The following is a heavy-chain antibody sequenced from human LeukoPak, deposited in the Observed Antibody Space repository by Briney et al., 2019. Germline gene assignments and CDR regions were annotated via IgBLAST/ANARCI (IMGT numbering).Heavy chain of an antibody. CDR1: GGTFSSYA. D-gene: IGHD6-19*01. Sequence: SVKVSCKASGGTFSSYAISWVRQAPGQGLEWMGGIIPIFGTANYAQKFQGRVTITADESTSTAHMELSSLRSEDTAVYYCAREGTVANLKRYFDYWGQGTLVTVST. V-gene: IGHV1-69*13. CDR2: IIPIFGTA. CDR3: AREGTVANLKRYFDY. J-gene: IGHJ4*02.